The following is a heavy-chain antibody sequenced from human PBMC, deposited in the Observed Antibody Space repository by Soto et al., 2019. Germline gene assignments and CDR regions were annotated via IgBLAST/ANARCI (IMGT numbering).Heavy chain of an antibody. CDR1: GDYISSYY. Sequence: PSETLSLTCAVSGDYISSYYWSWIRQPPGKGLEWIAYIYYSGNTNYNPSLKSRVTISVDTSRTQFSLNLSSVTAADTAVYYCARDKITGLFDYWGQGTLVTSPQ. D-gene: IGHD2-8*02. CDR2: IYYSGNT. V-gene: IGHV4-59*01. J-gene: IGHJ4*02. CDR3: ARDKITGLFDY.